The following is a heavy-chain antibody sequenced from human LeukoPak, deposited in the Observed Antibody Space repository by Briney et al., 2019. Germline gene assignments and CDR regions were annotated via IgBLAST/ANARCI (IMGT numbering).Heavy chain of an antibody. CDR3: ARAVRKQWLKRGWFDP. V-gene: IGHV1-46*01. J-gene: IGHJ5*02. D-gene: IGHD6-19*01. CDR2: INPSGGST. CDR1: GYTFTSYY. Sequence: GASVKVSCKASGYTFTSYYMHWVRQAPGQGLEWMGIINPSGGSTSYAQKFQGRVTMTRDMSTSTVYMEPSSLRSEDTAVYYCARAVRKQWLKRGWFDPWGQGTLVTVSS.